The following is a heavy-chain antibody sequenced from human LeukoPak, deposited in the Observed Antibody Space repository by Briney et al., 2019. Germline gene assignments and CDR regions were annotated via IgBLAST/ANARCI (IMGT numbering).Heavy chain of an antibody. J-gene: IGHJ4*02. Sequence: GGSLRLSCAASGFTFSSYEMNWVRQAPGKGLEWVSAISGSGGSTYYADSVKGRFTISRDNSKNTLYLQMNSLRAEDTAVYYCAKGVVYYDFWSGYSQVGDYWGQGTLVTVSS. CDR3: AKGVVYYDFWSGYSQVGDY. CDR2: ISGSGGST. CDR1: GFTFSSYE. D-gene: IGHD3-3*01. V-gene: IGHV3-23*01.